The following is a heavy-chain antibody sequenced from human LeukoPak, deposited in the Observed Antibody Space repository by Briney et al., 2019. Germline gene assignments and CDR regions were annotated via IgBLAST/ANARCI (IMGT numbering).Heavy chain of an antibody. CDR2: IYPGDSDT. CDR1: GYSFTSYW. CDR3: ARLPTGTRCSSSWPTLDY. J-gene: IGHJ4*02. V-gene: IGHV5-51*01. Sequence: PGESLNISCKGSGYSFTSYWIGWVRQMPGKGLEWMGIIYPGDSDTRYSLSFQGQVTISADKSISTAYLQWSSLKASDTAMYYCARLPTGTRCSSSWPTLDYWGQGTLVTVSS. D-gene: IGHD6-13*01.